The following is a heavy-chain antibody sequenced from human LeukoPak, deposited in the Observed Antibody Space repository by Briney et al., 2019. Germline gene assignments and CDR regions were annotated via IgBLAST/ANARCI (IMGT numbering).Heavy chain of an antibody. V-gene: IGHV1-46*01. CDR2: INPSGGST. CDR3: ARDYGGSSSWFDP. CDR1: GYTFTSYY. D-gene: IGHD4-23*01. J-gene: IGHJ5*02. Sequence: ASVKVSCKASGYTFTSYYMHWVRQAPGQGLEWMGIINPSGGSTSYAQKFQGRVTFTRDTSISTAYMELRSLTSEDTAVYYCARDYGGSSSWFDPWGQGTLVTVSS.